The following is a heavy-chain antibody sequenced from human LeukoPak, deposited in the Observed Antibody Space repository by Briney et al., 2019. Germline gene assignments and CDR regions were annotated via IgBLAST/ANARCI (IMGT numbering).Heavy chain of an antibody. Sequence: GGSLRLSCAASGFTFSDYYMTWIRQAPGKGLEWVSCIGTSGSTIYYADSVKGRFTISRDNAKNSLYLHMNSLRAQDTAVYYCARVSLPVPAPPLAFDPRGHATLVTASS. CDR1: GFTFSDYY. CDR3: ARVSLPVPAPPLAFDP. V-gene: IGHV3-11*04. D-gene: IGHD2-2*01. J-gene: IGHJ5*02. CDR2: IGTSGSTI.